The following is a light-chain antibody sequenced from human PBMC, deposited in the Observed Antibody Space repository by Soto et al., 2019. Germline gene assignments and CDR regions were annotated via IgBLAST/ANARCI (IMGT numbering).Light chain of an antibody. J-gene: IGLJ1*01. CDR2: GNS. CDR3: QSYDSSLSGYV. CDR1: SSNIGADYD. V-gene: IGLV1-40*01. Sequence: QPVLTQPPSVSGAPGQRVTISCTGTSSNIGADYDVHWYQQLPGTAPKLLIYGNSNRPSGVPDRFSGSKSDTSASLAVTGLQAEDEGDYYCQSYDSSLSGYVFGTGTKVTVL.